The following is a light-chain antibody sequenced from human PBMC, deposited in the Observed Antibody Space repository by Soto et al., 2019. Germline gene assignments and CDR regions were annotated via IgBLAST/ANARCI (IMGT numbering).Light chain of an antibody. J-gene: IGKJ2*01. Sequence: DIVMTQSPDSLAVTLGERATINCKSSQSLLHSSNNKNYVAWYQQKAGQPPKVLIYWASTRDSGVPDRFSGSGSGTDFTLTNNSLQSEDVAVYFCQQYYTSPYSFGRGTKLEIK. CDR2: WAS. V-gene: IGKV4-1*01. CDR1: QSLLHSSNNKNY. CDR3: QQYYTSPYS.